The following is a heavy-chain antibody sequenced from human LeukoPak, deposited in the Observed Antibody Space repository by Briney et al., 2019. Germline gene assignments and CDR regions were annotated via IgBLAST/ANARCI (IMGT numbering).Heavy chain of an antibody. D-gene: IGHD2-2*01. CDR1: GYTFTYYY. CDR3: VRGCSTTSCYAY. V-gene: IGHV1-2*02. Sequence: ASVKVSCKASGYTFTYYYVHWVRQAPGQGLEWMGWINPKRGGTTYAQKFQGRVTMTGDTSISTAFMELSRLRSDDPDMYHCVRGCSTTSCYAYWGQGTLVTVSS. CDR2: INPKRGGT. J-gene: IGHJ4*02.